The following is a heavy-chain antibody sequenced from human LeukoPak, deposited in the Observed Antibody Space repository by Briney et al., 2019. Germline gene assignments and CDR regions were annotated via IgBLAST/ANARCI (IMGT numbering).Heavy chain of an antibody. CDR1: GYTFTRYG. Sequence: ASVKVSCKASGYTFTRYGITWVREAPGQGLEWMGWIRAYNGNTNYAQKLQGRVTMTTDTSTSTAYMELRSLRSDDTTVYYCARSPYYYDSSGYSLPYYFDYWGQGTLVTVSS. D-gene: IGHD3-22*01. CDR2: IRAYNGNT. CDR3: ARSPYYYDSSGYSLPYYFDY. J-gene: IGHJ4*02. V-gene: IGHV1-18*01.